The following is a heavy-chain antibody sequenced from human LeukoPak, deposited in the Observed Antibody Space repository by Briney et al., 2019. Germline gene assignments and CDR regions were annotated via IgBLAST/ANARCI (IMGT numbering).Heavy chain of an antibody. V-gene: IGHV3-21*01. CDR1: GFTFSSYN. D-gene: IGHD6-19*01. CDR3: ARDVGSGHGFDI. CDR2: ISSSSSYI. Sequence: GGSLRLSCAASGFTFSSYNMNWVRQSPGKGLGWVSSISSSSSYIYYADSVRGRFTISRDNGKHSLYLQMNSLRAEDTAVYYCARDVGSGHGFDIWGQGTMVTVSS. J-gene: IGHJ3*02.